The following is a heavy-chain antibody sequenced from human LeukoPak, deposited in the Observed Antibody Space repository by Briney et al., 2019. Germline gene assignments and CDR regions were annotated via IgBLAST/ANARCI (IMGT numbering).Heavy chain of an antibody. CDR3: ARSTVVTYFDY. V-gene: IGHV4-39*07. J-gene: IGHJ4*02. CDR2: IYYSGST. CDR1: GGSISSSSYY. Sequence: PSETLSLTCTVSGGSISSSSYYWGWIRQPPGKGLEWIGSIYYSGSTYYNPSLKSRVTISVDTSKNQFSLKLSSVTAAGTAVYYCARSTVVTYFDYWGQGTLVTVSS. D-gene: IGHD4-23*01.